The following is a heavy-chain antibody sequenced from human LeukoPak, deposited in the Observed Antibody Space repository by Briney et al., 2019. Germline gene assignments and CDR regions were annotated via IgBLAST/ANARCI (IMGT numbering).Heavy chain of an antibody. J-gene: IGHJ4*02. V-gene: IGHV4-39*01. Sequence: SETLSLTCSVSGASISSRSFYWGWIRQPPGKGLEWIGSVYSGGYTYYKPSLKSRVTISLGTSKSQFSLKLSSVTAADTAVYYCASTLGGGYSYGYLIDYWGQGTLVTVSS. CDR1: GASISSRSFY. D-gene: IGHD5-18*01. CDR3: ASTLGGGYSYGYLIDY. CDR2: VYSGGYT.